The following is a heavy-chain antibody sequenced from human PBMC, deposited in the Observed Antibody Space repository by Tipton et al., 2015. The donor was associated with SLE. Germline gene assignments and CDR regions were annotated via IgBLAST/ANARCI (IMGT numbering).Heavy chain of an antibody. CDR2: FYNSGST. Sequence: LSCTVSGVSISRSYWSWIRQPPGKGLEWIGYFYNSGSTNYNPSLKSRVTISGDSSMNQFSLRPTSVTAADTAFYYCARDTGVDIDYWGQGTLVTVSS. D-gene: IGHD7-27*01. CDR3: ARDTGVDIDY. V-gene: IGHV4-59*01. J-gene: IGHJ4*02. CDR1: GVSISRSY.